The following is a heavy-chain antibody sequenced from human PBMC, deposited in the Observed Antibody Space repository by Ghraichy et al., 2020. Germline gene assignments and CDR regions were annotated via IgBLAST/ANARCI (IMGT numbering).Heavy chain of an antibody. CDR1: GFTFSSYA. Sequence: GESLNISSAASGFTFSSYAMSWVRQAPGKGLEWVSAISGSGGSTYYADSVKGRFTISRDNSKNTLYLQMNSLRAEDTAVYYCARSIGSYYARGYFDYWGQGTLVTVSS. J-gene: IGHJ4*02. CDR3: ARSIGSYYARGYFDY. V-gene: IGHV3-23*01. CDR2: ISGSGGST. D-gene: IGHD1-26*01.